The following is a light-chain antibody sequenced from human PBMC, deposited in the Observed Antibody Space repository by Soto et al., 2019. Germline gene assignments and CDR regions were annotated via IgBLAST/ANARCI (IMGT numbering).Light chain of an antibody. CDR2: DAS. Sequence: EIVMTQSPATLSVSTGERATLSCRASQSVSSYVAWYQQKPGQAPRLLIYDASNRATGIPARFSGSGSGTDFTLTISSLEPEDFALYYCHQRQSWPRTFGQGTKVDIK. J-gene: IGKJ1*01. CDR3: HQRQSWPRT. V-gene: IGKV3-11*01. CDR1: QSVSSY.